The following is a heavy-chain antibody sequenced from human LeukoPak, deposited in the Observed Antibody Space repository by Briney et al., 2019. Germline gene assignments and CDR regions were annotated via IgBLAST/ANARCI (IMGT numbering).Heavy chain of an antibody. CDR2: INHSGST. Sequence: PSETLSLTCAVYGGSFSGYYWSWIRQPPGKGLEWIGEINHSGSTNYNPSLKSRVTISVDTSKNQFSLKLSSVTAADTAVYYCARGYPIATPSGRLGYWGQGTLVTVSS. V-gene: IGHV4-34*01. CDR3: ARGYPIATPSGRLGY. CDR1: GGSFSGYY. D-gene: IGHD6-19*01. J-gene: IGHJ4*02.